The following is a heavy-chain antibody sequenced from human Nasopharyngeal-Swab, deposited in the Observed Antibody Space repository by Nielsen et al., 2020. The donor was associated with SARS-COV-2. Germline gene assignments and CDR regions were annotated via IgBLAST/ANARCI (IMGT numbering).Heavy chain of an antibody. J-gene: IGHJ6*02. Sequence: VRQPPGKGLEWVSSISSSSSYIYYADSVKGRFTISRDNAKNSLYLQMNSLRAEDTAVYYCARVRADYGGNSDEPSMDVWGQGTTVTVSS. CDR3: ARVRADYGGNSDEPSMDV. CDR2: ISSSSSYI. V-gene: IGHV3-21*01. D-gene: IGHD4-23*01.